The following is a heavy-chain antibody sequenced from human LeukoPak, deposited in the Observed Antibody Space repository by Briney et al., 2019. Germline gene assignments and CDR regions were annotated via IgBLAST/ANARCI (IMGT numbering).Heavy chain of an antibody. D-gene: IGHD3-22*01. CDR1: GYTFTGYY. CDR2: INPNSGGT. Sequence: ASVKVSCKASGYTFTGYYMHWVRQAPGQGLEWMGWINPNSGGTNHAQKFQGRVTMTRDTSISTAYMELSRLRSDDTAVYYCARGHDSSGYYLPSDYWGQGTLVTVSS. V-gene: IGHV1-2*02. CDR3: ARGHDSSGYYLPSDY. J-gene: IGHJ4*02.